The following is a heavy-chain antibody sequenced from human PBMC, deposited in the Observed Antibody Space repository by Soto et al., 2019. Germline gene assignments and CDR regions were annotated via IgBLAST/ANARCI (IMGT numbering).Heavy chain of an antibody. CDR1: GFSLSNARMG. J-gene: IGHJ3*02. CDR2: IFSNDEK. CDR3: ARTIVGATYDAFDI. Sequence: QVTLKESGPVLVKPTETLTLTCTVSGFSLSNARMGVSWIRQPPGKALEWLAHIFSNDEKSYSTSLKSRLTISKDTSKSQVVLTMTNMDPVDTATYSCARTIVGATYDAFDIWGQGTMVTVSS. V-gene: IGHV2-26*01. D-gene: IGHD1-26*01.